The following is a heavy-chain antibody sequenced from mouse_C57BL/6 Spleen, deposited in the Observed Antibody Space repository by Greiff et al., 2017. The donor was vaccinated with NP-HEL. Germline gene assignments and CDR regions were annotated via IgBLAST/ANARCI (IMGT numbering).Heavy chain of an antibody. J-gene: IGHJ2*01. CDR3: ARTGIHFDY. Sequence: EVQRVESGPGLVKPSQSLSLTCSVTGYSITSGYYWNWIRQFPGNKLEWMGYISYDGSNNYNPSLKNRISITRDTSKNQFFLKLNSVTTEDTATYYCARTGIHFDYWGQGTTLTVSS. CDR2: ISYDGSN. D-gene: IGHD4-1*01. CDR1: GYSITSGYY. V-gene: IGHV3-6*01.